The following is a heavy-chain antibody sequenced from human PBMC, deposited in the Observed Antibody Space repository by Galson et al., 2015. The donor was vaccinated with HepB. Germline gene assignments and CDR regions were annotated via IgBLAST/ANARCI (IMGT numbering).Heavy chain of an antibody. V-gene: IGHV4-39*01. Sequence: TLSLTCTVSGGSISSSSYYWGWIRQPPGKGLEWIGSIYYSGSTYYNPSLKSRVTISVDTSKNQFSLKLSSVTAADTAVHYCARQGSNAFDIWGQGTMVTVSS. CDR1: GGSISSSSYY. CDR2: IYYSGST. CDR3: ARQGSNAFDI. J-gene: IGHJ3*02.